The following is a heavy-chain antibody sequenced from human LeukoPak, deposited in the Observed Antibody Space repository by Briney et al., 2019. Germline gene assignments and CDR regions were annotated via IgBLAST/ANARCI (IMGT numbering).Heavy chain of an antibody. CDR2: IYYSGST. J-gene: IGHJ4*02. CDR3: ARRRGAYYYDSSGYRFDY. D-gene: IGHD3-22*01. V-gene: IGHV4-39*01. Sequence: SETLSLTCSVSGDSISTSSYYWGWIRQPPGKGLEWIGTIYYSGSTYYNPSLTSRVTISVYTSKNQVSLKLSSVTAADTAVYYRARRRGAYYYDSSGYRFDYWGQGTLVTVSS. CDR1: GDSISTSSYY.